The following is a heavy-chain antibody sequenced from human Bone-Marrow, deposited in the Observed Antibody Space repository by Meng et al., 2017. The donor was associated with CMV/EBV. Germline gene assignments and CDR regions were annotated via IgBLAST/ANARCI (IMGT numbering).Heavy chain of an antibody. V-gene: IGHV3-21*01. CDR3: AYSSSWYDY. CDR1: GFTFSHYA. J-gene: IGHJ4*02. CDR2: ISSSSSYI. Sequence: GESLKISCAASGFTFSHYAMSWVRQTPGKGLEWVSSISSSSSYIYYADSVKGRFTISRDNAKNSLYLQMNSLRAEDTAVYYCAYSSSWYDYWGQGTLVTVSS. D-gene: IGHD6-13*01.